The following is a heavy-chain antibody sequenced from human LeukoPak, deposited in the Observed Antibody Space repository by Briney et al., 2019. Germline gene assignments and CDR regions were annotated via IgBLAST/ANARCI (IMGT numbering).Heavy chain of an antibody. Sequence: GGSLRLSCAASGFTFSSYWMSWVRQAPGKGLEWVANIKQDGSEKYYVDSVKGRLTISRDNAKNSLYLQMNSLRVEDMALYYCAKTLYGSGSPNAFDIWGQGTMVTVSS. V-gene: IGHV3-7*03. D-gene: IGHD3-10*01. CDR3: AKTLYGSGSPNAFDI. J-gene: IGHJ3*02. CDR2: IKQDGSEK. CDR1: GFTFSSYW.